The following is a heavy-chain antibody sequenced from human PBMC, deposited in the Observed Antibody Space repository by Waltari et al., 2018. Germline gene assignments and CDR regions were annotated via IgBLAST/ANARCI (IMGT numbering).Heavy chain of an antibody. V-gene: IGHV1-2*02. Sequence: QVQLVQSGAEVKKPGASVKVSCKASGYTFTGYYMHWVRQAPGQGLEWMGWSNTNRGGTNYAQKFQGRVPRTRDTPISTAYMELSRLRSDDTDVYYCARTATWIQLWFHSCPFDPWGQGTLVTVSS. D-gene: IGHD5-18*01. CDR1: GYTFTGYY. CDR3: ARTATWIQLWFHSCPFDP. CDR2: SNTNRGGT. J-gene: IGHJ5*02.